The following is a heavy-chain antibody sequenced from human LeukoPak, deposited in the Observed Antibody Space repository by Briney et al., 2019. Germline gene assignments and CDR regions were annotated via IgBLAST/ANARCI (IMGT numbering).Heavy chain of an antibody. Sequence: GGSLRLSCAASGFTFHDYAMHWVRQAPGKGLEWVSDLSWNAANIGYAESVRGRFTISRDNAGNSLYLQMNSLRPEDTALYYCAKALGSTVTTRTYFDYWGQGTLVTVSS. CDR3: AKALGSTVTTRTYFDY. J-gene: IGHJ4*02. D-gene: IGHD4-17*01. CDR1: GFTFHDYA. CDR2: LSWNAANI. V-gene: IGHV3-9*01.